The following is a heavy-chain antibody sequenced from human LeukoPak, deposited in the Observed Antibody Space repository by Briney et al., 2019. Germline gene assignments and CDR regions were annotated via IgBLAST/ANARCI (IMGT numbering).Heavy chain of an antibody. CDR3: AKDHMSSPVTYGYSFDS. D-gene: IGHD5-18*01. CDR1: GFTFSSYA. CDR2: ISASGGST. J-gene: IGHJ4*02. V-gene: IGHV3-23*01. Sequence: GGSLRLSCAASGFTFSSYAMSWVRQAPGKGLEWVSSISASGGSTYYADSVKGRFTISRDNSKNTLYLQMNSLRAEDTAVYYCAKDHMSSPVTYGYSFDSWGQGTLVTVSS.